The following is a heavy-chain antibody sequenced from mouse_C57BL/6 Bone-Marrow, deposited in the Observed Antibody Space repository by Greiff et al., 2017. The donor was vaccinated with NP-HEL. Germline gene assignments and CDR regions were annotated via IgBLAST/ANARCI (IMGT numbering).Heavy chain of an antibody. V-gene: IGHV12-3*01. Sequence: VQLQESGPGLVKPSQSLFLTCSITGFPITSGYYWIWIRQSPGKPLEWMGYITHSGEPFYNPSLQSPISITRETLKNQFFLQLNSVTTEDTAMYYCAGDSSGYGDLDYWGQGTTLTVSS. CDR2: ITHSGEP. D-gene: IGHD3-2*02. J-gene: IGHJ2*01. CDR1: GFPITSGYY. CDR3: AGDSSGYGDLDY.